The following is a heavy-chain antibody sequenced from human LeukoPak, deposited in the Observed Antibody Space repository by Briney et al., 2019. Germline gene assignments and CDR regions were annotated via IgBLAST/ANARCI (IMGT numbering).Heavy chain of an antibody. CDR3: AIPRDRTHYGAFDY. J-gene: IGHJ4*02. CDR2: IHYSGST. CDR1: GGSISSGGYY. Sequence: SETLSLTCTVSGGSISSGGYYWSWIRQHPGKGLEWIGYIHYSGSTYYNPSLKSQVSISLDTSKNQFSLKLSSVTAADTAVYYCAIPRDRTHYGAFDYGGQGTRVTVSS. D-gene: IGHD4-17*01. V-gene: IGHV4-31*01.